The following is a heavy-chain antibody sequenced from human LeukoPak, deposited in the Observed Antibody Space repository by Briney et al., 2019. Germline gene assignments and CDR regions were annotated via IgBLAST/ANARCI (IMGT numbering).Heavy chain of an antibody. CDR3: ARGVRQGYDAFDI. D-gene: IGHD3-10*01. CDR2: IYYSGST. Sequence: PSETLSLTCTVSGGSISSGDYYWSWIRQPPGKGLEWIGYIYYSGSTYYNPSLKSRVTISVDTSKNQFSLKLSSVTAADKAVYYCARGVRQGYDAFDIWGQGTMVTVYS. J-gene: IGHJ3*02. CDR1: GGSISSGDYY. V-gene: IGHV4-30-4*08.